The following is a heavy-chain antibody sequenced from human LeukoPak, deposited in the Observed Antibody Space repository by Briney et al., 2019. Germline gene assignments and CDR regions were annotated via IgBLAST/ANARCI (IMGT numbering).Heavy chain of an antibody. CDR3: ARGVTNYYYYYMDV. CDR2: INPNSGGT. V-gene: IGHV1-2*02. J-gene: IGHJ6*03. Sequence: ASVKVSCKASGYTFTGYYMHWVRQAPGQGLEWMGWINPNSGGTNYAQKFQGRVTMTRDTSISTAYMELSRLRSDDTAVYYCARGVTNYYYYYMDVWGKGTTVTVPS. CDR1: GYTFTGYY.